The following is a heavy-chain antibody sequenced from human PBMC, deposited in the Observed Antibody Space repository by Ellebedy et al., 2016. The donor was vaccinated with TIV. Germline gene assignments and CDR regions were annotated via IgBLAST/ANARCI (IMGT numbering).Heavy chain of an antibody. CDR1: GFIFSDYA. V-gene: IGHV3-23*01. CDR2: ISGRGEST. D-gene: IGHD3-22*01. J-gene: IGHJ5*02. CDR3: ATRGHSIGWFAD. Sequence: GESLKISCATSGFIFSDYAICWVRQPPGKGLEWVSTISGRGESTFAADSVKGRFTISRDFSKRTVYLQMNSLRVEDTAVYFCATRGHSIGWFADWGQGTLVTVSS.